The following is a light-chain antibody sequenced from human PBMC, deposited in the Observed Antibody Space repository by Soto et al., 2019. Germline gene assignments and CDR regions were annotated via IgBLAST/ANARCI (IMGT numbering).Light chain of an antibody. CDR2: DAS. CDR3: QQYNSYSRT. V-gene: IGKV1-5*01. Sequence: IQMTQSPFTLSASVGDRVTITFRASQSISSWLAWYQQKPGKAPKLLIYDASSLESGVPSRFSGSGSGTEFTLTISSLQPDDFATYYCQQYNSYSRTFGQGTKVDIK. J-gene: IGKJ1*01. CDR1: QSISSW.